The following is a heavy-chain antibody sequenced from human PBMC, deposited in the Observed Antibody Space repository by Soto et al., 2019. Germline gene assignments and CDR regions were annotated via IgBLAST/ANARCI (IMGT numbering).Heavy chain of an antibody. D-gene: IGHD3-3*01. V-gene: IGHV4-4*02. Sequence: KSSETLSLTCAVSGGSISSSNWWSWVRQPPGKGLEWIGEIYHSGSTNYNPSLKSRVTISVDKSKNQFSLKLSSVTAADTAVYYCARVDGTIFGVVTRFDPWGQGTLVTVSS. J-gene: IGHJ5*02. CDR3: ARVDGTIFGVVTRFDP. CDR1: GGSISSSNW. CDR2: IYHSGST.